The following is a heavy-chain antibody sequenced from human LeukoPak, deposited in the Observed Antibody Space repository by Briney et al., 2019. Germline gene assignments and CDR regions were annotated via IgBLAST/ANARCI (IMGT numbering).Heavy chain of an antibody. Sequence: GGSLRLSCAASGLIFTNAWMSWVRQAPGKGLEWVGRIKSKTDGGTIDYAAHVKGRFTISRDDSKNTLYLQMNSLKTEDTAVYYCTTVNSRWYPGGMDVWGQGTTVTVSS. CDR2: IKSKTDGGTI. V-gene: IGHV3-15*01. D-gene: IGHD6-13*01. CDR1: GLIFTNAW. CDR3: TTVNSRWYPGGMDV. J-gene: IGHJ6*02.